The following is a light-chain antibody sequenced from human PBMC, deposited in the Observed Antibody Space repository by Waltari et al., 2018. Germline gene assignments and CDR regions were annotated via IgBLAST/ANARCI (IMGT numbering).Light chain of an antibody. Sequence: EIVLTQSPATLSLSVGEKATLSCRASQSVDWYLAWYQQKPGQAPRLLIYDVSNMATGIPARFSGSGSDTDFTLTISSLEPEDFAVYFCQQRRNWPLTFGGGTKVEIK. CDR1: QSVDWY. V-gene: IGKV3-11*01. CDR2: DVS. CDR3: QQRRNWPLT. J-gene: IGKJ4*01.